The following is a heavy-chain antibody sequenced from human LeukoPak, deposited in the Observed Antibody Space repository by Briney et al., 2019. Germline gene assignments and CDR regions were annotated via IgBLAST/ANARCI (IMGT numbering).Heavy chain of an antibody. CDR1: GGSFSGYY. J-gene: IGHJ4*02. V-gene: IGHV4-34*01. CDR3: ARVGVFGVVSDS. D-gene: IGHD3-3*01. CDR2: IYYSGST. Sequence: PSETLSLTCAVYGGSFSGYYWSWIRQPPGKGLEWIGSIYYSGSTYYSPSLKSRVTISVDTSKIQFSLRLSSVTAADTAVYYCARVGVFGVVSDSWGQGILVTVSS.